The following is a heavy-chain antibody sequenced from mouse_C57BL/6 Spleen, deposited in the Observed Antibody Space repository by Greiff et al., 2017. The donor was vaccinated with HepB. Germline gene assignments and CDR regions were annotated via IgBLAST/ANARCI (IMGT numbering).Heavy chain of an antibody. V-gene: IGHV5-4*01. CDR3: ARDDGYYDY. D-gene: IGHD2-3*01. J-gene: IGHJ2*01. CDR1: GFTFSSYA. Sequence: EVKLQESGGGLVKPGGSLKLSCAASGFTFSSYAMSWVRQTPEKRLEWVATISDGGSYTYYPDNVKCRFTISRDNAKNNLYLQMRHLKSEDTAMYYCARDDGYYDYWGQGTTLTVSS. CDR2: ISDGGSYT.